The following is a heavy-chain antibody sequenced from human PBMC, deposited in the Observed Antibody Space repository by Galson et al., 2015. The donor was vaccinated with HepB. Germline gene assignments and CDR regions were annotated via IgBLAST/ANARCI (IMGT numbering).Heavy chain of an antibody. D-gene: IGHD2-8*01. Sequence: SVKVSCKASGGTFSSYAISWVRQAPGQGLEWMGGIIPIFGTANYAQKFQGRVTITADESTSTAYMELSSLRSEDTAVYYCARGPPRYCTNGVCYMWGQGTLVTVSS. CDR1: GGTFSSYA. CDR3: ARGPPRYCTNGVCYM. CDR2: IIPIFGTA. J-gene: IGHJ4*02. V-gene: IGHV1-69*13.